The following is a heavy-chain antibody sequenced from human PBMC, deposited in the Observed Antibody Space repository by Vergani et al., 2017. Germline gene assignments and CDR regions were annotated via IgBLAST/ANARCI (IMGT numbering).Heavy chain of an antibody. CDR3: ARRSSSYVNYYYYYMDV. J-gene: IGHJ6*03. V-gene: IGHV5-51*01. D-gene: IGHD6-13*01. CDR1: GYSFTSYW. CDR2: IYPGDSDT. Sequence: EVQLVQSGAEVKKPGESLKISCKGSGYSFTSYWIGWVRQMPGKGLEWMGIIYPGDSDTRYSPSFQGQVTISADKSLSTAYLQWSSLKASDTAMYYCARRSSSYVNYYYYYMDVWGKGTTVTVSS.